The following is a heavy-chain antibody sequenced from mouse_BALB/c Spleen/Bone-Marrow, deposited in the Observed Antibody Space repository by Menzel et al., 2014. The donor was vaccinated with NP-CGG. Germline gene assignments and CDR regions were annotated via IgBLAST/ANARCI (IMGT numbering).Heavy chain of an antibody. CDR1: GFTFSNFA. CDR2: ISSGGSA. V-gene: IGHV5-6-5*01. D-gene: IGHD2-4*01. Sequence: EVKLMESGGGLVKPGGSLKLSCAASGFTFSNFAMSWVRQTPDKRPEWVASISSGGSAYYPDSVKGRLSISRDNARDILFLQMSSLRSEDTAMYYCARGYDYDFDYWGQGTTLTVSS. J-gene: IGHJ2*01. CDR3: ARGYDYDFDY.